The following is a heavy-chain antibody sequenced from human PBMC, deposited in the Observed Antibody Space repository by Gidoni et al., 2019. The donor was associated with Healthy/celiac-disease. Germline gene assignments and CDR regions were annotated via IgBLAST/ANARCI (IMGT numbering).Heavy chain of an antibody. CDR1: GRTFSSYA. CDR3: ARPVGYCGGDCYGS. CDR2: IIPIFGTA. D-gene: IGHD2-21*02. Sequence: QVQLVQSGAEVKKPGSSVKVSCKAPGRTFSSYAIRWVRQAPGQGLEWMGGIIPIFGTANYAQKFQGRVTITADESTSTAYMELSSLRSEDTAVYYCARPVGYCGGDCYGSWGQGTLVTVSS. J-gene: IGHJ4*02. V-gene: IGHV1-69*01.